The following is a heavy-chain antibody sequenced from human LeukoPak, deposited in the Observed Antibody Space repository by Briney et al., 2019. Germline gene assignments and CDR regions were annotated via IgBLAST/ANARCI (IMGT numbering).Heavy chain of an antibody. Sequence: ASVKVSCKASGGTFSSYAISWVRQAPGQGLEWMGGIIPIFGTANYAQKFQGRVTITADESTSTAYMELSSPRSEDTAVYYCAREGGDGYTYGNYYYYYGMDVWGQGTTVTVSS. V-gene: IGHV1-69*13. CDR3: AREGGDGYTYGNYYYYYGMDV. D-gene: IGHD5-24*01. CDR2: IIPIFGTA. CDR1: GGTFSSYA. J-gene: IGHJ6*02.